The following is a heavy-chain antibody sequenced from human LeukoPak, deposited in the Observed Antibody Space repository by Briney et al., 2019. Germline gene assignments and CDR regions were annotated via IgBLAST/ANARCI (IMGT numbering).Heavy chain of an antibody. CDR2: ISSSGSTI. Sequence: GGSLRLSCAASGFTFSSYSMNWVRQAPGKGLEWVSYISSSGSTIYYADSVKGRFTISRDNSKNTLYLQMNSLRAEDTAVYYCARAWSNWFDPWGQGTLVTVSS. V-gene: IGHV3-48*01. D-gene: IGHD3-3*01. CDR3: ARAWSNWFDP. J-gene: IGHJ5*02. CDR1: GFTFSSYS.